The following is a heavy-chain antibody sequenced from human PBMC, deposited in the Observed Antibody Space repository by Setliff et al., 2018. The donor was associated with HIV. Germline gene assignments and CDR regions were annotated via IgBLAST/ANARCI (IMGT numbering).Heavy chain of an antibody. CDR1: GGSISSSSYY. J-gene: IGHJ4*02. Sequence: SETLSLTCTVSGGSISSSSYYWGWIRQPPGKGLELIGSIYYSGSTYQNPSLKSRVTISVDTSKNQYSLKLSSVTAADTAVYYCARLAASIAACRRFDYWGQGTLVTVSS. CDR3: ARLAASIAACRRFDY. CDR2: IYYSGST. V-gene: IGHV4-39*01. D-gene: IGHD6-6*01.